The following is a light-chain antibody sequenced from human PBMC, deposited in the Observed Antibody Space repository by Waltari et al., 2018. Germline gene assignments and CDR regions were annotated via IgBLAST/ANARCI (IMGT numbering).Light chain of an antibody. V-gene: IGKV3-11*01. CDR2: DVS. CDR3: QQRNIWPPN. J-gene: IGKJ3*01. Sequence: EIVLTQSPATLSLSPGERATLSCRASQSVNNYLAWYQQKPGQAPRLLIYDVSNRATGIPARFSGSESGTDFTLTISRLEPEDFAIYYCQQRNIWPPNFGPGTRVEIK. CDR1: QSVNNY.